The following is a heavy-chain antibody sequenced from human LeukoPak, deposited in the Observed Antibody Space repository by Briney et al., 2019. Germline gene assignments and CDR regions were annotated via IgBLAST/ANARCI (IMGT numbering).Heavy chain of an antibody. Sequence: PGGSLRLSCAASGFTFSSYSMNWVRQAPGKGLEWVSSISSSSSYIYCADSVKGRFTISRDNAKNSLYLQMNSLRAEDTAVYYCARAGYDYGDPGEVLLDYWGQGTLVTVSS. CDR3: ARAGYDYGDPGEVLLDY. CDR2: ISSSSSYI. J-gene: IGHJ4*02. V-gene: IGHV3-21*01. D-gene: IGHD4-17*01. CDR1: GFTFSSYS.